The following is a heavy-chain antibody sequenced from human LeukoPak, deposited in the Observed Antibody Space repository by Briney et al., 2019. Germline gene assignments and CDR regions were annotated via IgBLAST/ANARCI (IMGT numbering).Heavy chain of an antibody. D-gene: IGHD3-16*01. CDR1: GFTFSSYA. Sequence: GGSLRLSCAASGFTFSSYAMSWVRQAPGKGLEWVSALSGGGEYTYSADSVKGRFTISRDNSKNTLYLQMNSLRAEDTAVYYCATITYFDYIWGRFVSWGQGTLVTVSS. V-gene: IGHV3-23*01. J-gene: IGHJ4*02. CDR3: ATITYFDYIWGRFVS. CDR2: LSGGGEYT.